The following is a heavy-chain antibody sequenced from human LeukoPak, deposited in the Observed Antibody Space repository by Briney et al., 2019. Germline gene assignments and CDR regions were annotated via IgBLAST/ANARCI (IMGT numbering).Heavy chain of an antibody. CDR2: ISSVSSTI. CDR1: GFTLSNYN. V-gene: IGHV3-48*01. Sequence: GGSLRLSCAASGFTLSNYNMNWVRQAPGKGLEWASYISSVSSTIYYADSVKGRFTISRDIAKNSVYLQMNSLGAEDTAVSWCAREIRGAYYMDVWGKGTTVTVS. CDR3: AREIRGAYYMDV. J-gene: IGHJ6*03. D-gene: IGHD3-10*01.